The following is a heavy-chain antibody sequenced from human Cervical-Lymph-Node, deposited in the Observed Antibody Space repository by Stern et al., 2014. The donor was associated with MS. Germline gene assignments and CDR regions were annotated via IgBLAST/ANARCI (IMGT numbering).Heavy chain of an antibody. Sequence: EVQLVESGAEVKKPGESLKISCRTSGYTFSNFWIGWGRQMPGKGLEWMGVIYPADSDTTSSPSFQGQVTISADESISTAYLQWRSLKASDTAMYYCVRRRDSAGYDTFDLWGQGTMLIVSS. CDR2: IYPADSDT. J-gene: IGHJ3*01. D-gene: IGHD3-22*01. V-gene: IGHV5-51*01. CDR3: VRRRDSAGYDTFDL. CDR1: GYTFSNFW.